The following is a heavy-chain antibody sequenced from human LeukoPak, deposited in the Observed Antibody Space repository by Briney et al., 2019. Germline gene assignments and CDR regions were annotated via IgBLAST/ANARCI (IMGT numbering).Heavy chain of an antibody. J-gene: IGHJ4*02. Sequence: PGGSLRLSCAASGFTFSSYWMHWVRQAPGKGLEWVAVISYDGSNKYYADSVKGRFTISRDNSKNTLYLQMNSLRAEDTAVYYCASPGLGGRGGAFIYWGQGTLVTVSS. CDR1: GFTFSSYW. CDR3: ASPGLGGRGGAFIY. CDR2: ISYDGSNK. V-gene: IGHV3-30*03. D-gene: IGHD2/OR15-2a*01.